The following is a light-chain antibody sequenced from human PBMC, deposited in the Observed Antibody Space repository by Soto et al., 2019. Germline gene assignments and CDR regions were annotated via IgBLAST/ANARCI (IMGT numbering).Light chain of an antibody. CDR3: TSWTTSTTMK. J-gene: IGLJ2*01. Sequence: QSVLTQPASVSGSPGQSITLSCTGTSSDVGAYNYVSWYQQHPGKAPKLMIYDVNIRPSGVSNRFSGSKSGNTASLTISGLQDEDEADYYCTSWTTSTTMKFGGGTKLTVL. CDR1: SSDVGAYNY. V-gene: IGLV2-14*01. CDR2: DVN.